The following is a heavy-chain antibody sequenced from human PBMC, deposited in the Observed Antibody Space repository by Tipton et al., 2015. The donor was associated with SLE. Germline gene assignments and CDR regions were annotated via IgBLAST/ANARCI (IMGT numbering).Heavy chain of an antibody. D-gene: IGHD1-26*01. CDR1: GFIFGDYA. Sequence: SLRLSCTASGFIFGDYAVSWVRQAPGKGLEWVSAISASGGNTYYAGSVKGRFTISRDNSKNTLSLQMNSLRAEDTAVYCCAKDLSGWELLGGFDDWSQGPLVTVSS. V-gene: IGHV3-23*01. J-gene: IGHJ4*02. CDR2: ISASGGNT. CDR3: AKDLSGWELLGGFDD.